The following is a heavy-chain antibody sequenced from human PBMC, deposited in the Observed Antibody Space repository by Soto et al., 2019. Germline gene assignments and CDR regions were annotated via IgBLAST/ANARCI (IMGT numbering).Heavy chain of an antibody. CDR2: INPSGGST. CDR3: ERDINCSGGSCYPNYYYYGMDV. J-gene: IGHJ6*02. CDR1: GYTFTSYY. D-gene: IGHD2-15*01. Sequence: AASVKVSCKASGYTFTSYYMHWVRQAPGQGLEWMGIINPSGGSTSYAQKFQGRVTMTRDTSTSTVYMELSSLRSEDTAVYYCERDINCSGGSCYPNYYYYGMDVWGQGTTVTVSS. V-gene: IGHV1-46*01.